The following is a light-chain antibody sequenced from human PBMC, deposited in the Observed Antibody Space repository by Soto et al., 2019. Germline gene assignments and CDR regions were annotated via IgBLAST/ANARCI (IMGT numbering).Light chain of an antibody. CDR3: QQANSFPIT. CDR2: AAS. J-gene: IGKJ5*01. Sequence: DIQMTQSPSSVSASVGDRVTITCRASQDISSWLAWYQQKPGKAPKLLIYAASSLQSGVPSRFIGSGSGKDFTRTISSLQPEDFATYYCQQANSFPITFGQGTRLEIK. CDR1: QDISSW. V-gene: IGKV1-12*01.